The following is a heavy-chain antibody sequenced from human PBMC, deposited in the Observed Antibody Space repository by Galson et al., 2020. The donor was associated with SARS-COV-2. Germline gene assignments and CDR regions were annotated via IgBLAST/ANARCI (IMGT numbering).Heavy chain of an antibody. Sequence: ASVTVSCKASGYTFTSYYMHWVRQAPGQGLEWMGIINPSGGSTSYAQKFQGRVTMTRDTSTSTGYMELSSLRSEDTAVYYCARGAEYYDFWSGYYGNWFDPWGQGTLVTVSS. CDR3: ARGAEYYDFWSGYYGNWFDP. CDR2: INPSGGST. J-gene: IGHJ5*02. CDR1: GYTFTSYY. V-gene: IGHV1-46*01. D-gene: IGHD3-3*01.